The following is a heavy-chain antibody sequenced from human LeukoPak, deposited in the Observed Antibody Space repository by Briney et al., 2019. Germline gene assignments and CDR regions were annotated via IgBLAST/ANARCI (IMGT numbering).Heavy chain of an antibody. Sequence: SETLSLTCTVSGGSISSYYWSWIRQPPGKGLERIGYIYYSGSTNYNPSLKSRVTISVDTSKNQFSLKLSSVTAADTAVYYCARTVADWLLWPPYYYYGMDVWGQGTTVTVSS. J-gene: IGHJ6*02. CDR1: GGSISSYY. D-gene: IGHD3-9*01. CDR3: ARTVADWLLWPPYYYYGMDV. V-gene: IGHV4-59*08. CDR2: IYYSGST.